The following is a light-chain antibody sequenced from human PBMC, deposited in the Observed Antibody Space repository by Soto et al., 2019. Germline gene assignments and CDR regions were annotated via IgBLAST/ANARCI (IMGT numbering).Light chain of an antibody. CDR1: QSISSY. CDR2: AAY. V-gene: IGKV1-39*01. CDR3: QQSYSTPPIT. J-gene: IGKJ5*01. Sequence: DIQMTQSPSSLSASVGDTVTITCRASQSISSYLNWYQQKPGKAPKLLIYAAYSLQSGVPSRFSGSGSGTDFTLTISSLQPEDFATYYCQQSYSTPPITFGQGTRLEIK.